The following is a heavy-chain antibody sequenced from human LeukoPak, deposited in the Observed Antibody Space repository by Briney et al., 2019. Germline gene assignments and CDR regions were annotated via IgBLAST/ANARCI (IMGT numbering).Heavy chain of an antibody. J-gene: IGHJ6*03. V-gene: IGHV4-61*02. CDR3: ARERGNDIVVVPAAKRWDYYYYYMDV. D-gene: IGHD2-2*01. Sequence: PSETLSLTCTVSGGSISSGSYYWRWIRQPAGKGLEWIGRIYTSGSTNYNPSLKRRVTISVDTSKNQFPLKLSSVTAADTAVYYCARERGNDIVVVPAAKRWDYYYYYMDVWGKGTTVTVSS. CDR2: IYTSGST. CDR1: GGSISSGSYY.